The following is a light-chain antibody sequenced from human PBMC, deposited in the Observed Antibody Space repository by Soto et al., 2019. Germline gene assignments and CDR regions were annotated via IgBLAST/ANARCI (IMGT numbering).Light chain of an antibody. CDR3: QQFAISTT. CDR1: HNIERW. V-gene: IGKV1-5*01. Sequence: IQMTQSPSTLTASVGDRVTITCRASHNIERWMAWYQQKPGKAPSLLIFDASTLHSGVPSRFSGSGSGTDFTLTISSLQPDDFATYYCQQFAISTTFGQGTKVEVK. J-gene: IGKJ1*01. CDR2: DAS.